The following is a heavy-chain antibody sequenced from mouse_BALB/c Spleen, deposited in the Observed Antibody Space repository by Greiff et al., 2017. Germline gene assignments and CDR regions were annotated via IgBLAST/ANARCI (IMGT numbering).Heavy chain of an antibody. CDR2: IWRGGST. Sequence: VQLQESGPSLVQPSQSLSITCTVSGFSLTSYGVHWVRQSPGKGLEWLGVIWRGGSTDYNAAFMSRLSITKDNSKSQVFFKMNSLQADDTAIYYCAKNWEATWYYGYPAYWGQGTLVTVSA. CDR1: GFSLTSYG. V-gene: IGHV2-5-1*01. CDR3: AKNWEATWYYGYPAY. J-gene: IGHJ3*01. D-gene: IGHD1-2*01.